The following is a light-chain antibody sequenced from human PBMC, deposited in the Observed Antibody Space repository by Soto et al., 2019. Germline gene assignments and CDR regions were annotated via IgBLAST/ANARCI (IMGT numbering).Light chain of an antibody. CDR1: QGINVW. CDR2: GAT. CDR3: QQAHTFPFT. V-gene: IGKV1-12*02. Sequence: DIQMTQSPSSVSASVGGSVTITCRASQGINVWLAWYQQRPGKAPKLLIYGATGLQSGVPSRFRGGGSGRDFTLTISTLQPEDYATYYCQQAHTFPFTFGPGTRVDV. J-gene: IGKJ3*01.